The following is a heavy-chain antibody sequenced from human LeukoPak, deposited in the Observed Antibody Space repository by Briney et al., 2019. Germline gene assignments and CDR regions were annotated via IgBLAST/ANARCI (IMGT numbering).Heavy chain of an antibody. D-gene: IGHD4-23*01. Sequence: ASVKVSCKASRDTFSSYAISWVRQAPGQGLEWMGRIIPIFGITNYAQKFQGRVTITADKSTSTAYMELSSLRSEDTAVYYCARGTTVVEAYGMDVWGQGTTVTVSS. V-gene: IGHV1-69*04. CDR3: ARGTTVVEAYGMDV. J-gene: IGHJ6*02. CDR2: IIPIFGIT. CDR1: RDTFSSYA.